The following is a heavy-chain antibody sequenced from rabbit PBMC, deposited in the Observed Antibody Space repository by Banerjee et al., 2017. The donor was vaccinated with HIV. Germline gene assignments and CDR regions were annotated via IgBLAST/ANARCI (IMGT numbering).Heavy chain of an antibody. CDR3: VRADSNTDWVFRL. V-gene: IGHV1S45*01. CDR2: IFTSSAGT. D-gene: IGHD1-1*01. Sequence: QEQLEESGGDLVKPEGSLTLTCTASGFSFSNKYVMCWVRQAPGKGLEWIACIFTSSAGTSYASWAKGRFTISKTSSTTVTLQMTSLTVADTAIYFCVRADSNTDWVFRLWGQGTLVTVS. J-gene: IGHJ3*01. CDR1: GFSFSNKYV.